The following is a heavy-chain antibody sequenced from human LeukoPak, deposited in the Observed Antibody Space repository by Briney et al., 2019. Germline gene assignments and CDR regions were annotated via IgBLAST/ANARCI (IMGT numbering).Heavy chain of an antibody. CDR1: GFTVSSNS. V-gene: IGHV3-23*01. J-gene: IGHJ4*02. CDR3: AKGDWNDVGDY. D-gene: IGHD1-1*01. Sequence: GGSLRLSCTVSGFTVSSNSMSWVRQAPGKGLEWVSAISGSGGSTYYADSVKGRFTISRDNSKNTLYLQMNSLRAEDTAVYYCAKGDWNDVGDYWGQGTLVTVSS. CDR2: ISGSGGST.